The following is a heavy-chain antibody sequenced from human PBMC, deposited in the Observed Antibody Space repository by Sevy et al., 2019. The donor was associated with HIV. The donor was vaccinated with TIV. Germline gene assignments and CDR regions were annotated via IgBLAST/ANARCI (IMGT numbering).Heavy chain of an antibody. J-gene: IGHJ4*02. CDR1: GFTFXKYS. Sequence: GGSLRLSCAASGFTFXKYSMSWVRQPPGKGLEWVSTLSFGXGEINYADSVKGRFTISRDNSKSSVYLQMNNLRPEDTAVYYCAREGCTKPHDYWGQGTLVTVSS. V-gene: IGHV3-23*01. CDR2: LSFGXGEI. CDR3: AREGCTKPHDY. D-gene: IGHD2-8*01.